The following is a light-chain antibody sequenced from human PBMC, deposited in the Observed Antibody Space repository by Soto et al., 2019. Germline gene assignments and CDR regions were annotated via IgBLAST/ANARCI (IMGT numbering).Light chain of an antibody. CDR2: GAS. CDR1: QSVSSSY. Sequence: EIVLTQSPGTLSLSPGERATLSFRASQSVSSSYLAWYQQKPGQAPRLLIYGASSRATGIPDRFSGSGSGTDFNLNISRLEPEDFAVYYCQQYGSSLGYTFGQGTKLEIK. V-gene: IGKV3-20*01. CDR3: QQYGSSLGYT. J-gene: IGKJ2*01.